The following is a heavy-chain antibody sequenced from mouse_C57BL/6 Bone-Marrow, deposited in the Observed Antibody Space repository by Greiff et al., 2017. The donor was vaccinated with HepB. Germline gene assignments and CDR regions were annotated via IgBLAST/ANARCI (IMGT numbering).Heavy chain of an antibody. CDR2: IDPEDGDT. CDR1: GFNIKDDY. Sequence: EVQRVESGAELVRPGASVKLSCTASGFNIKDDYMHWVKQRPEQGLEWIGRIDPEDGDTEYAPKFQGKATMTADTSSTTAYLQLSSLTSEDTAAYYCTTDTTEGIDYWGQGTTLTVSS. V-gene: IGHV14-1*01. J-gene: IGHJ2*01. D-gene: IGHD1-1*01. CDR3: TTDTTEGIDY.